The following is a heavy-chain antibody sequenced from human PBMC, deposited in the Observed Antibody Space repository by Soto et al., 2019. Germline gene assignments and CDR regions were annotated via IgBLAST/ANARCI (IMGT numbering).Heavy chain of an antibody. V-gene: IGHV4-30-4*01. J-gene: IGHJ5*02. CDR3: ARDTYSGYDFGL. Sequence: QVQLRESGPGLVKPSQTLSLTCSVSGASVAGGSYYWSWVRQPPGQGLEWIGYIPSRGRPFYNPSLPSRGTISADTSKNQLSLQLTSVTAADTAVYYCARDTYSGYDFGLWGQGTLVTVSS. D-gene: IGHD5-12*01. CDR1: GASVAGGSYY. CDR2: IPSRGRP.